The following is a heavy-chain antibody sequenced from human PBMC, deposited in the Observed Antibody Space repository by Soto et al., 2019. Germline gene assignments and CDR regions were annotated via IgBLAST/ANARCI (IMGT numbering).Heavy chain of an antibody. Sequence: ASVRVTCNASGYSFAGRGIYWVRQATGQGLGWVGWMGRRDGRTGYAENFQARVTMTRDISISTAYLKLSGLTSDDTGMYYCARGIDAGVDYWGQGTPVTVS. J-gene: IGHJ4*02. CDR1: GYSFAGRG. CDR2: MGRRDGRT. D-gene: IGHD1-26*01. V-gene: IGHV1-8*01. CDR3: ARGIDAGVDY.